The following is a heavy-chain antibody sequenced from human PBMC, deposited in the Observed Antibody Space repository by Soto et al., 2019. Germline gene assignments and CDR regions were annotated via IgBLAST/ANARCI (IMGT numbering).Heavy chain of an antibody. D-gene: IGHD1-26*01. CDR3: ARDRGGSYSW. CDR2: IYYSGST. V-gene: IGHV4-30-4*01. Sequence: SETLSLTCTVSGGSISSGDYYWGWIRQPPGKGLEWIGYIYYSGSTYYNPSLKSRVTISVDTSKNQFSLKLSSVTAADTAVYYCARDRGGSYSWWGQGTLVTVSS. CDR1: GGSISSGDYY. J-gene: IGHJ4*02.